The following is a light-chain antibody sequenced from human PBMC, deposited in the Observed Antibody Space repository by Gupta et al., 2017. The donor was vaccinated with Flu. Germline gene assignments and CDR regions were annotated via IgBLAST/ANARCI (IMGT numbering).Light chain of an antibody. CDR1: IGLNVGTYR. Sequence: QAVLTHRSTLSASPPASASLTVSLRIGLNVGTYRLYWYQQKRGRRPQYPLWYKSDSDKQQGSGVPIRFSLSKDASGNAGILLISGLQSEDEADYYCMIWHSSAWVFGGGTKLTVL. J-gene: IGLJ3*02. CDR3: MIWHSSAWV. V-gene: IGLV5-45*03. CDR2: YKSDSDK.